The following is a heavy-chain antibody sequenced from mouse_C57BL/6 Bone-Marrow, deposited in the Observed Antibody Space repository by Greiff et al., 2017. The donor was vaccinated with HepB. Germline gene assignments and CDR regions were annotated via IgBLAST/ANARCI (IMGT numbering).Heavy chain of an antibody. CDR2: IYPGGGYT. D-gene: IGHD1-1*01. V-gene: IGHV1-63*01. CDR1: GYTFTNYW. CDR3: ARGVTTVSYYFDY. J-gene: IGHJ2*01. Sequence: QVQLKESGAELVRPGTSVKMSCKASGYTFTNYWIGWAKQRPGHGLEWIGDIYPGGGYTNYNEKFKGKATLTADKSSSTAYMQLSSLTSEDSAIYYCARGVTTVSYYFDYWGQGTTLTVSS.